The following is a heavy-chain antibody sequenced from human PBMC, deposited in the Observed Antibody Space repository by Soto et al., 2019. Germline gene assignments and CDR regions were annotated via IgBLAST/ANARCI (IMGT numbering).Heavy chain of an antibody. CDR3: AGDRSNSPDYFDY. Sequence: PSETLSLTCTVSGGSISSDDYYWSWIRQPPGKGLEWIGHIYYSGRTYYNPSLKSRLTISVDTSKNQFSLKLSSMSAADTAVYFCAGDRSNSPDYFDYWGQGTLVTVSS. CDR2: IYYSGRT. D-gene: IGHD6-6*01. J-gene: IGHJ4*02. CDR1: GGSISSDDYY. V-gene: IGHV4-30-4*01.